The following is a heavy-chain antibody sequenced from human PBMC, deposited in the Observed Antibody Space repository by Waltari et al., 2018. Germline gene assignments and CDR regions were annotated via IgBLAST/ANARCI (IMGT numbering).Heavy chain of an antibody. D-gene: IGHD4-4*01. Sequence: LESGGASVQPGGSLRLSCAASGFNVNANTMSWVRQPPGKGLEWVSSLSNDNDVSYQSDSVKGRFTTSRDIAGNSIYLQMSGLRSEDTAIYYCVREVGYTNSATWGQGTLVNVSP. CDR2: LSNDNDVS. J-gene: IGHJ4*02. V-gene: IGHV3-23*01. CDR3: VREVGYTNSAT. CDR1: GFNVNANT.